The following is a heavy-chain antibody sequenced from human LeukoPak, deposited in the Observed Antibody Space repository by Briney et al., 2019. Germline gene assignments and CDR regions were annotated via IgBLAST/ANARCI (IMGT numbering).Heavy chain of an antibody. D-gene: IGHD1-26*01. J-gene: IGHJ4*02. CDR3: ARVYGNSGTLDY. CDR2: IWFDGSNK. V-gene: IGHV3-33*01. Sequence: GRSPRLSCAASGFTFSGYGMHWVRQAPGKGLEWVALIWFDGSNKYYADSVKGRFTISRDNSKNTLYLQMNSLRAEDTAVYYCARVYGNSGTLDYWGQGTLVTVSS. CDR1: GFTFSGYG.